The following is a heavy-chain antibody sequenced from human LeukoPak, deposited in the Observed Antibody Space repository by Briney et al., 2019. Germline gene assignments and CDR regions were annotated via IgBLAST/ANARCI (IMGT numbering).Heavy chain of an antibody. CDR2: IWYDGSNQ. CDR1: GFTFSNYG. J-gene: IGHJ4*02. Sequence: GGSLRLSCAASGFTFSNYGMHWVRQAPGKGLEWVALIWYDGSNQYYADSVKGRFTISRDNSKNTLFLQMNSLRAEDTAVYYCAKEAQGCSITSCYFDSWGQGTLVTVSS. CDR3: AKEAQGCSITSCYFDS. D-gene: IGHD2-2*01. V-gene: IGHV3-33*06.